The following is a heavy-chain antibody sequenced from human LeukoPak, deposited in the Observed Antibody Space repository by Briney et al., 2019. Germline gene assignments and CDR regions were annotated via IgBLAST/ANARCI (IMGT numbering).Heavy chain of an antibody. CDR3: ARDQTFDKRPWVGASEI. Sequence: GGSLRLSCAASGFTFSSYSMSWVRQAPGKGLEWVSFISSSSTYINYTDSVKGRFTISRDNAKKSLYLQMNDLRAEDTAVYYCARDQTFDKRPWVGASEIWGQGAMVTVSS. CDR2: ISSSSTYI. D-gene: IGHD3-22*01. CDR1: GFTFSSYS. V-gene: IGHV3-21*01. J-gene: IGHJ3*02.